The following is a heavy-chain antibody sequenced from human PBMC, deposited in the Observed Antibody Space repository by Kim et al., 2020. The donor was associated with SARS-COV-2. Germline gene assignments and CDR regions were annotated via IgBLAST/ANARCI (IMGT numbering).Heavy chain of an antibody. V-gene: IGHV3-13*04. J-gene: IGHJ6*02. CDR2: IGTAGDT. D-gene: IGHD3-10*01. Sequence: GGSLRLSCAASGFTFSSYDMHWVRQATGKGLEWVSAIGTAGDTYYPGSVKGRFTISRENAKNSLYLQMNSLRAGDTAVYYCARSSGRYYYYGMDVWGQGTTVTVSS. CDR1: GFTFSSYD. CDR3: ARSSGRYYYYGMDV.